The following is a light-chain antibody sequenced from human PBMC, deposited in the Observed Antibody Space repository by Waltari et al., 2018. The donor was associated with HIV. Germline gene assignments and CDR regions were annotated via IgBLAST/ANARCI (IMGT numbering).Light chain of an antibody. CDR1: QSVSSY. CDR3: QQRSNWPPA. CDR2: DAS. V-gene: IGKV3-11*01. J-gene: IGKJ4*01. Sequence: EIGLPQSPATLSLSPGERGTLTCRARQSVSSYFAWYQQKPGQAPRLLIYDASKRATGIPARFSGSGSGTDFTLTINSLEPEDFAVYYCQQRSNWPPAFGGGTKVEIK.